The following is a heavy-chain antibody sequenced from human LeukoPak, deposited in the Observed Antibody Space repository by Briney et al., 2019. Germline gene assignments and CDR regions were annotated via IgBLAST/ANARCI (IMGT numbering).Heavy chain of an antibody. Sequence: GGSLRLSCAVSGFTFSSYWMSWVRQAPGKGLEWVANIKQDGSEKYYVDSVKGRFTISRDNAKNSLYLQMNSLRAEDTAVYYCARAWFGRVGATIYGYWGQGTLVTVSS. CDR2: IKQDGSEK. J-gene: IGHJ4*02. CDR3: ARAWFGRVGATIYGY. D-gene: IGHD1-26*01. V-gene: IGHV3-7*01. CDR1: GFTFSSYW.